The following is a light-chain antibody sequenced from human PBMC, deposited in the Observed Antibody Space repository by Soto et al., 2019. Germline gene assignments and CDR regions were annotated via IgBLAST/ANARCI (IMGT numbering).Light chain of an antibody. CDR3: QQYDNYPLT. J-gene: IGKJ4*01. CDR1: QTISTW. CDR2: DAS. V-gene: IGKV1-5*01. Sequence: ILLTQSPPTLSASVGDRVTITCRASQTISTWMAWYQQKPGTAPKLLIFDASRLESGVPSRFSGSASGTEFTLTISSLQPDDFATYYCQQYDNYPLTFGGGTKVDIK.